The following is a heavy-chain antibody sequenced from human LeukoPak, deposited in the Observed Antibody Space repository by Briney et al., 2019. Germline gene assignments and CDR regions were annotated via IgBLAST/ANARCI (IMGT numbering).Heavy chain of an antibody. CDR2: ISYDGSNK. J-gene: IGHJ4*02. Sequence: PGGSLRLSCAASGFTFSSYGMHWVRQAPGKGLEWVAVISYDGSNKYYADSVKGRFTISRDNAKNSLYLQMNSLRAEDTAVYYCARDSSSGYDLDYWGQGTLVTVSS. D-gene: IGHD3-22*01. V-gene: IGHV3-30*03. CDR3: ARDSSSGYDLDY. CDR1: GFTFSSYG.